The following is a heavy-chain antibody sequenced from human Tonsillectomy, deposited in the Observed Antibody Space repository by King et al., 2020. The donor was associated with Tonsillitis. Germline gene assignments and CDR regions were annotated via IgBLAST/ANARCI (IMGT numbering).Heavy chain of an antibody. D-gene: IGHD4-17*01. J-gene: IGHJ6*02. CDR1: GFTFSTYP. V-gene: IGHV3-23*04. CDR3: AKVLSVTTVYYYGLDV. Sequence: VQLVESGGGLVQPGGSLRLSCAASGFTFSTYPRTWFRQAPGKVLEAISSVSARGDKTYYTDSVRGRFSISGDNSKDTVSLQMNCRRAEDTAVYYCAKVLSVTTVYYYGLDVWGHGTTVTVSS. CDR2: VSARGDKT.